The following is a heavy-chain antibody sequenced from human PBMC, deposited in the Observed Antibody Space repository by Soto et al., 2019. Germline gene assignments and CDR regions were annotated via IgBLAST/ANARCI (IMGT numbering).Heavy chain of an antibody. J-gene: IGHJ6*02. D-gene: IGHD3-10*01. CDR2: IYYSGST. V-gene: IGHV4-59*01. CDR1: GGSISSYY. Sequence: PSETLSLTCTVSGGSISSYYWSWIRQPPGKGLEWIGYIYYSGSTNYNPSLKGRVTISVDTSKNQFSLKLSSVTAADTAVYYCARENYYGSGSYRLGYYGMDVWGQGTTVTVSS. CDR3: ARENYYGSGSYRLGYYGMDV.